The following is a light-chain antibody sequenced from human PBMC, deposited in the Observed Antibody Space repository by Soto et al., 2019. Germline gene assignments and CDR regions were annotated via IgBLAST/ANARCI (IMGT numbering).Light chain of an antibody. CDR2: TNN. J-gene: IGLJ2*01. V-gene: IGLV1-44*01. CDR3: ATWDDSLSAVV. CDR1: SSNIGRNS. Sequence: QSVLTQPPSASGTPGQRVIISCSGGSSNIGRNSVNWYQQLPGTAPKLLIYTNNQRPSGVPDRFSGSQSGTSASLAISGLQSEDEADYYCATWDDSLSAVVFGGGTKLTVL.